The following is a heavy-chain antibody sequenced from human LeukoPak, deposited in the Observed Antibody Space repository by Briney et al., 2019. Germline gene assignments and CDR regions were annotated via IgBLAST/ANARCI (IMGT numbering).Heavy chain of an antibody. D-gene: IGHD5-18*01. CDR1: GGTFSSYA. Sequence: SVKVSCKASGGTFSSYAISWERQAPGQGLEWMGGIIPIFGTANYAQKFQGRVTITADKSTSTAYMELSSLRSEDTAVYYCASLRRTDPAGPGFDTAPLFDPWGQGTLVTGSS. V-gene: IGHV1-69*06. CDR3: ASLRRTDPAGPGFDTAPLFDP. J-gene: IGHJ5*02. CDR2: IIPIFGTA.